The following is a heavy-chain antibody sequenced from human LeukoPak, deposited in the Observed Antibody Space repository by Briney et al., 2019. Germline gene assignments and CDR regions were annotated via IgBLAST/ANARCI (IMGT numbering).Heavy chain of an antibody. V-gene: IGHV3-13*01. CDR3: ARDQLAYCGGDCSLFDY. D-gene: IGHD2-21*02. CDR1: GFTFSSYD. J-gene: IGHJ4*02. Sequence: GGSLRLSCAASGFTFSSYDMHWVRQATGKGLEWVSAIGTAGDTYYPGSVKGRFTISRENAKNSLYLQMNSLRAEDTAVYYCARDQLAYCGGDCSLFDYWGQGTLVTVSS. CDR2: IGTAGDT.